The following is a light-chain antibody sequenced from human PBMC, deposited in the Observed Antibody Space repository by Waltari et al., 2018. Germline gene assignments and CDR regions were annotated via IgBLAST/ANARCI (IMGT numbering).Light chain of an antibody. CDR1: SGHYSNV. J-gene: IGLJ3*02. Sequence: QLVLTQSPSASASLGASITLTCTLSSGHYSNVIAWLQQLPEKGPRYLMKVNSDGSHSRGNGRPDRFSGSSSGAERYLTISSLQSEDAADYYCQTGGHGTCVFGGGTKLTVL. CDR2: VNSDGSH. CDR3: QTGGHGTCV. V-gene: IGLV4-69*01.